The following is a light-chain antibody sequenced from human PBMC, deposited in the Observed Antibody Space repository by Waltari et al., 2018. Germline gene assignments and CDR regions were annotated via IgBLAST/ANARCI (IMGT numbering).Light chain of an antibody. J-gene: IGKJ2*01. CDR3: MQSLQMPYT. CDR1: QSLLHSSGNGNNY. Sequence: DIVMTQSPLSLPVTPGEPASISCRSNQSLLHSSGNGNNYLDWHLQKPGQSPQLLIYLGSYRASGVPDRFSGSASGTDFTLKITRVEAEDVGVYYCMQSLQMPYTFGQGTKLEIK. CDR2: LGS. V-gene: IGKV2-28*01.